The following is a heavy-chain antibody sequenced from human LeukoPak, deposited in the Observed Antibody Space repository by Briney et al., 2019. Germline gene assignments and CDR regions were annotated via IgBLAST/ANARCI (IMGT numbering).Heavy chain of an antibody. V-gene: IGHV3-23*01. CDR1: GFTFRNYA. CDR3: AKGRGGSVWAHLDN. J-gene: IGHJ4*02. D-gene: IGHD2-15*01. Sequence: AGSLRLSCAASGFTFRNYAMSWVRQAPGKGLEWVSTISNSGDNTYYADSVKGRFTISRDNSKDTLYLQMNSLRAEDTALYYCAKGRGGSVWAHLDNWGQGTLVTVCS. CDR2: ISNSGDNT.